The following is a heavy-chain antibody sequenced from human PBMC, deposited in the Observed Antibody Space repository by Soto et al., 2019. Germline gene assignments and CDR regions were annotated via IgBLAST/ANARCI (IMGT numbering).Heavy chain of an antibody. CDR3: EHGRRDTAMVNDAFDI. V-gene: IGHV2-5*02. Sequence: QITLKESGPTLVKPTQTLTLTCTFSGFSLSTSGVGVGWIRQPPGKALEWLALIYWDDDKRYSPSLKSRLTITKHPPKTHLLLTMTNIDPVDTAAYYCEHGRRDTAMVNDAFDIWGQGTMVTVSS. CDR2: IYWDDDK. J-gene: IGHJ3*02. D-gene: IGHD5-18*01. CDR1: GFSLSTSGVG.